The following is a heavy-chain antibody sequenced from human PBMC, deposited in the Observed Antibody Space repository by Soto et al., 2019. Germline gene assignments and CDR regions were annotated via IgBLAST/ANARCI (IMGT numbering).Heavy chain of an antibody. CDR1: GFSFSDYY. Sequence: EVQLVESGGGLVQPGGSLRLSCAASGFSFSDYYIHWVRQAPGKGLVWVSRINNDGSDTTYADSVKGRFTISRDNAKNTVYLQMNGLRAEDTAVYYCARGRWERLGLDAWGQGAPVTVSS. D-gene: IGHD1-26*01. CDR3: ARGRWERLGLDA. CDR2: INNDGSDT. V-gene: IGHV3-74*01. J-gene: IGHJ5*02.